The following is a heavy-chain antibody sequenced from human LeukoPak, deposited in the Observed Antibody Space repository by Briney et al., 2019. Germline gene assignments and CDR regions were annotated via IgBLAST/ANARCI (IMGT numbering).Heavy chain of an antibody. D-gene: IGHD2-2*02. J-gene: IGHJ6*02. CDR1: GYTFTSYD. CDR3: ARTPWDIVVVPAAISHGMDV. Sequence: ASVKVSCKASGYTFTSYDINWVRQATGQGLEWMGWMNPNSGNTGYAQKFQSRVTMTRNTSISTAYMELSSLRSEDTAVYYCARTPWDIVVVPAAISHGMDVWGQGTTVTVSS. CDR2: MNPNSGNT. V-gene: IGHV1-8*01.